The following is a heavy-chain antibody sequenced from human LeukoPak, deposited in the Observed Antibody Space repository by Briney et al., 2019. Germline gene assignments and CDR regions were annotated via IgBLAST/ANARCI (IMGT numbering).Heavy chain of an antibody. V-gene: IGHV3-74*01. CDR2: INSDGSST. Sequence: GGSLRLSCAASGFTFSSYWMHWVRQAPGKGLVWVSRINSDGSSTSYADSVKGRFTISRDNAKNTLYLQMNSLRAEDTAVYYCARVGIVGATGGFDYWGQGTLVTVSS. CDR1: GFTFSSYW. J-gene: IGHJ4*02. CDR3: ARVGIVGATGGFDY. D-gene: IGHD1-26*01.